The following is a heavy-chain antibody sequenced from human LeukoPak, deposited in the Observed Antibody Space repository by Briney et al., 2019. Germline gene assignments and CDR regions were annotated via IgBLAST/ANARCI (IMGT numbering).Heavy chain of an antibody. J-gene: IGHJ5*02. CDR2: INPKNDDT. V-gene: IGHV1-2*02. Sequence: ASVKVSCKASGYTFTDHYIHWVRQAPGQGLEWMGWINPKNDDTNYTPNFQGRVTVTRDTSISTTYMVLSGLRSDATAVDYCARDTGWFDPWGQGTLVTVSS. D-gene: IGHD4-17*01. CDR3: ARDTGWFDP. CDR1: GYTFTDHY.